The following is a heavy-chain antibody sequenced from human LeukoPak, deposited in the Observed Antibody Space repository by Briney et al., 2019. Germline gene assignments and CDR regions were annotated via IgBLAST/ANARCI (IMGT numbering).Heavy chain of an antibody. D-gene: IGHD6-13*01. J-gene: IGHJ3*02. CDR2: IRYDGSKN. CDR3: AKGQGYSSIYDAFDI. CDR1: GFTFRNYG. V-gene: IGHV3-30*02. Sequence: TGGSLRLSCAASGFTFRNYGMHWVRQAPGKGLEWVAFIRYDGSKNYYADSVKGRFTISRDNSKNTLYLQMNSLRAEDTAVYYCAKGQGYSSIYDAFDIWGQGTMVTVSS.